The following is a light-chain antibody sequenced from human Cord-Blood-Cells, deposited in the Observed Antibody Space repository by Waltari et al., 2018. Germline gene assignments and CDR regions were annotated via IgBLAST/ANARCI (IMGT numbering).Light chain of an antibody. J-gene: IGKJ1*01. V-gene: IGKV3-15*01. CDR1: QSVSSN. CDR3: QQYNNWPPWT. CDR2: GAS. Sequence: IVMTQSPATMSVSPGERATLSCRASQSVSSNLDWYQHKPRQAPRLLIYGASTRATGIPARFSGSGSGTEFTLTISSLQSEDFAVYYCQQYNNWPPWTFGQGTKVEIK.